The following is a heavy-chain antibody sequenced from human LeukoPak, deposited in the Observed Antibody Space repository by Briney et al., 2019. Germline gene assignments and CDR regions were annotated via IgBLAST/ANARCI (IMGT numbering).Heavy chain of an antibody. V-gene: IGHV3-23*01. CDR1: GFTFSSYA. D-gene: IGHD6-19*01. CDR2: ISGSGGST. CDR3: AGGWLVPANDY. Sequence: HTGGSLRLSCAASGFTFSSYAMSWVRQAPGKGLEWVSAISGSGGSTYYADSVKGRFTISRDNSKNTLYLQMNSLRAEDTTVYYCAGGWLVPANDYWGQGTLVTVSS. J-gene: IGHJ4*02.